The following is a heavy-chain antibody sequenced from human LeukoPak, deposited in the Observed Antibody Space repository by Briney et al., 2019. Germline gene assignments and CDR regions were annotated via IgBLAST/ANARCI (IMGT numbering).Heavy chain of an antibody. CDR3: ARGPAGYN. CDR2: IYSGGST. CDR1: GFTVSSNH. J-gene: IGHJ4*02. V-gene: IGHV3-53*01. Sequence: GGSLRLSCAASGFTVSSNHMSWVRQAPGKGLEWVSVIYSGGSTDYAASVKGRFTISRDKLKNTLYLQMNSLRAEDTAVYYCARGPAGYNWGQGTLVTFSS. D-gene: IGHD1-1*01.